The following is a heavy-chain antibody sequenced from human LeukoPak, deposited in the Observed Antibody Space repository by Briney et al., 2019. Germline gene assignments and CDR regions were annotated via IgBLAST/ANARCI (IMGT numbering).Heavy chain of an antibody. CDR2: ISYDGSNK. CDR3: AKDLDSSSWYLLGY. V-gene: IGHV3-30*18. J-gene: IGHJ4*02. CDR1: GFTFSSYW. D-gene: IGHD6-13*01. Sequence: PGGSLRLSCAASGFTFSSYWMSWVRQAPGKGLEWVAVISYDGSNKYYADSVKGRFTISRDNSKNTLYLQMNSLRAEDTAVYYCAKDLDSSSWYLLGYWGQGTLVTVSS.